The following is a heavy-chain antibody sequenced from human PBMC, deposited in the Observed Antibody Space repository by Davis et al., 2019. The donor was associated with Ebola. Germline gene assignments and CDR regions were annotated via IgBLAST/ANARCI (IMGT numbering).Heavy chain of an antibody. CDR3: ARGNYGDCIVLSYYNRDV. D-gene: IGHD4-17*01. Sequence: SETLSLTCTVSAGSITTYFLSWIRYPTGKGLEWIGNIHYLGNINYNPSLKSRVIMSVDTPKNQFSLKLSSVTAADTSVYYCARGNYGDCIVLSYYNRDVWGQGTTVTVSS. CDR1: AGSITTYF. CDR2: IHYLGNI. J-gene: IGHJ6*02. V-gene: IGHV4-59*01.